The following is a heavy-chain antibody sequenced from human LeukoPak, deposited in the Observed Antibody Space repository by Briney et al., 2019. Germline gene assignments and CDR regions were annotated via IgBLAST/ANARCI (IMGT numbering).Heavy chain of an antibody. CDR2: ISGSGGST. CDR3: AKENRGIRTAAGEFDY. Sequence: GGSLRLSCAASGFTFSSYAMSWVRQAPGKGLEWVSAISGSGGSTYYADSVKGRFTTSRDNSKNTLYLQMNSLRAEDTAVYYCAKENRGIRTAAGEFDYWGQGTLVTVSS. J-gene: IGHJ4*02. V-gene: IGHV3-23*01. D-gene: IGHD6-13*01. CDR1: GFTFSSYA.